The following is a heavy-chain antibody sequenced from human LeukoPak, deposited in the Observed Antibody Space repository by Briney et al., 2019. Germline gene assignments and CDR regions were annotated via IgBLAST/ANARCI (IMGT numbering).Heavy chain of an antibody. CDR3: ARERISGSYYDY. J-gene: IGHJ4*02. V-gene: IGHV3-30-3*01. D-gene: IGHD1-26*01. Sequence: GGSLRLSCAASGFTFSRYAMSWVRQAPGKGLEWVAVTSSDETHKYYAESVKGRFTISRDNSKNALYLQMNNLGVEDTAVYYCARERISGSYYDYWGQGTLVAVSS. CDR2: TSSDETHK. CDR1: GFTFSRYA.